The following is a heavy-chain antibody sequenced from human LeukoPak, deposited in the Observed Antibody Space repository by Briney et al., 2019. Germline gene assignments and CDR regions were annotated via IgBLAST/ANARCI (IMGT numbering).Heavy chain of an antibody. Sequence: GGSLRLSCTASGFTFGDYAMSWVRQAPGKGLEWVGFIRSKAYGGTTEYAVSVKGRFTISRDDSKSIAYLQMNSLKTEDTAVYYCTRDIVVVVAATGYYYYYGMDVWGQGTTVTVSS. CDR2: IRSKAYGGTT. D-gene: IGHD2-15*01. V-gene: IGHV3-49*04. CDR1: GFTFGDYA. CDR3: TRDIVVVVAATGYYYYYGMDV. J-gene: IGHJ6*02.